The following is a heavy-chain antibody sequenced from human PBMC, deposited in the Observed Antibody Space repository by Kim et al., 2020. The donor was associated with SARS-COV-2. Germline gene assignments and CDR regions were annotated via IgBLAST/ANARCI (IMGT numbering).Heavy chain of an antibody. CDR2: IDWDNDK. J-gene: IGHJ4*02. CDR1: GFSLSTNGMC. Sequence: SGPTLVKSTQTLTLTCTFSGFSLSTNGMCVNWIRRSPGKALEWLARIDWDNDKYYSASLKTRLTISKDTSKNQVVLIMTNMDPVDTATYYCARRKNDVGCCATSNCLNYFDDWGQRTLVTVSS. CDR3: ARRKNDVGCCATSNCLNYFDD. V-gene: IGHV2-70*11. D-gene: IGHD1-26*01.